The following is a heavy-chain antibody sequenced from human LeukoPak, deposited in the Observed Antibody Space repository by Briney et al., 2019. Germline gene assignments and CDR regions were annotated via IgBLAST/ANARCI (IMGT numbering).Heavy chain of an antibody. V-gene: IGHV3-23*01. D-gene: IGHD3-3*01. Sequence: TGGSLRLSCAASGFTFSSYAMSWVRQAPGKGLEWVSAISGSGGSTYYADSVKGRFTISRDNSKNTLYLQMNSLRAEDTAVYYCAKDITIFGVVIRGSAFDIWGQGTMVTVSS. J-gene: IGHJ3*02. CDR3: AKDITIFGVVIRGSAFDI. CDR1: GFTFSSYA. CDR2: ISGSGGST.